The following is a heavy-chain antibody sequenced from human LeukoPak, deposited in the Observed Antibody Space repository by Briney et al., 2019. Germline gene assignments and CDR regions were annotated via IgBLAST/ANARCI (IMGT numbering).Heavy chain of an antibody. Sequence: ASVKVSCKASGYTFTSYDINWVRQATGQGLEWMGWMNPNSGNTNYAQKFQGRVTMTRDMSTSTVYMELSSLRSEDTAVYYCARDPGAPLGQLGRDWYFDLWGRGTLVTVSS. CDR3: ARDPGAPLGQLGRDWYFDL. CDR1: GYTFTSYD. D-gene: IGHD1-1*01. J-gene: IGHJ2*01. CDR2: MNPNSGNT. V-gene: IGHV1-8*02.